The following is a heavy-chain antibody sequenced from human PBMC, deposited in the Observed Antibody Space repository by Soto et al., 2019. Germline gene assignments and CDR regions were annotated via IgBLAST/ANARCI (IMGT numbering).Heavy chain of an antibody. CDR2: IIPIFGTA. J-gene: IGHJ6*02. Sequence: SVKVSCKASGGTFSSYAISWVRQAPGQGLEWMGGIIPIFGTANYAQKFQGRVTITADKSTSTAYMELSSLRSEDTAVYYCVIKTITMIVVVTYYGMDVWGQGTTVTVSS. D-gene: IGHD3-22*01. CDR1: GGTFSSYA. CDR3: VIKTITMIVVVTYYGMDV. V-gene: IGHV1-69*06.